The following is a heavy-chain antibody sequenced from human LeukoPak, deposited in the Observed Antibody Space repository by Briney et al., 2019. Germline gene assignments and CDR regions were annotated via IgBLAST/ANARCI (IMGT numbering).Heavy chain of an antibody. V-gene: IGHV4-34*01. CDR1: GGSFSGYY. Sequence: PSETLSLTCAVYGGSFSGYYWSWIRQPPGKGLEWIGEINHSGSTNYNPSLKSRVTISVDTPKNQFSLKLSSVTAADTAVYYCARGRITIFGEFIDYWGQGTLVTVSS. D-gene: IGHD3-3*01. CDR3: ARGRITIFGEFIDY. J-gene: IGHJ4*02. CDR2: INHSGST.